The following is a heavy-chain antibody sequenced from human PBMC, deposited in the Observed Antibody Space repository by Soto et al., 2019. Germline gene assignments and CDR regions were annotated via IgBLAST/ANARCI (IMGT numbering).Heavy chain of an antibody. V-gene: IGHV5-10-1*01. CDR2: IDPDDSYT. CDR1: GYSFTNYW. J-gene: IGHJ4*02. Sequence: PGESLKISCKGSGYSFTNYWINWVRQMPGKGLEWMGRIDPDDSYTNYSPSFQGHVTISVDKSISTAYLPWSSLQASDTAIYYCARLPPPTYCSGSTCSGYWGQGTLVTVSS. D-gene: IGHD2-15*01. CDR3: ARLPPPTYCSGSTCSGY.